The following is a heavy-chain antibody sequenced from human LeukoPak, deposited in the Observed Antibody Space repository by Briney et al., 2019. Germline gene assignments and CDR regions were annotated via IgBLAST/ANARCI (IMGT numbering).Heavy chain of an antibody. CDR3: ATEGFESSSSVDY. V-gene: IGHV1-2*02. D-gene: IGHD6-6*01. Sequence: ASVKVSCKASGYTFTGYYMHWVRQAPGQGLEWMGWINPNSGGTNYAQKLQGRVTMTRDTSISTAYMELSRLRSDDTAVYYCATEGFESSSSVDYWGQGTLVTVSS. CDR1: GYTFTGYY. J-gene: IGHJ4*02. CDR2: INPNSGGT.